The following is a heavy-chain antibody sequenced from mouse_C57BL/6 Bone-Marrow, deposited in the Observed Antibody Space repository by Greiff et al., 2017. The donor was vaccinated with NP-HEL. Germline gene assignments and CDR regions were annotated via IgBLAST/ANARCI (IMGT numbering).Heavy chain of an antibody. CDR1: GFNIKDYY. CDR2: IDPEDGET. J-gene: IGHJ3*01. Sequence: EVQLQQSGAELVQPGASVKLSCTASGFNIKDYYMHWVKQRTEQGLEWIGRIDPEDGETKYAPNFQGKATITADTSSNTAYLQLSSLTSEDTAVYYCARIYYGYPWFAYWGQGTLVTVSA. D-gene: IGHD2-2*01. CDR3: ARIYYGYPWFAY. V-gene: IGHV14-2*01.